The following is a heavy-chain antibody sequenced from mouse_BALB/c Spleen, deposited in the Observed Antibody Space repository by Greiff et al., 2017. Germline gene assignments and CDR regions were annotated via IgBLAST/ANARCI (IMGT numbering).Heavy chain of an antibody. D-gene: IGHD1-1*01. CDR3: ARDKDYGSKYFDV. J-gene: IGHJ1*01. CDR2: IWGDGST. Sequence: VKLMESGPGLVAPSQSLSITCTVSGFSLTGYGVNWVRQPPGKGLEWLGMIWGDGSTDYNSALKSRLSISKDNSKSQVFLKMNSLQTDDTARYYCARDKDYGSKYFDVWGAGTTVTVSS. V-gene: IGHV2-6-7*01. CDR1: GFSLTGYG.